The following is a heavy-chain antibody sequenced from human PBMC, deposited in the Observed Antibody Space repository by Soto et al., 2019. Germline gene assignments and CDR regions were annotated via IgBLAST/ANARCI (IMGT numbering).Heavy chain of an antibody. CDR3: ASHYGDYGSYFDY. CDR1: GGSISSYY. CDR2: IYYSGST. J-gene: IGHJ4*02. V-gene: IGHV4-59*01. D-gene: IGHD4-17*01. Sequence: TSETLSLTCTVSGGSISSYYWSWIRQPPGKGLEWIGYIYYSGSTNYNPSLKSRVTISVDTSKNQFSLKLSSVTAADTAVYYCASHYGDYGSYFDYWGQGTLVTVSS.